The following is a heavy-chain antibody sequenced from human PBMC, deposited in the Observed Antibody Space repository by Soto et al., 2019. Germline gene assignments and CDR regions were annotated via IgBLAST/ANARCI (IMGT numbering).Heavy chain of an antibody. CDR2: IYYSGST. J-gene: IGHJ4*02. D-gene: IGHD6-13*01. Sequence: SETLSLTCTVSGGSISSSSYYWGWIRQPPGKGLEWIGSIYYSGSTYYNPSLKSRVTISVDTSKNQFSLKLSSVTAADTAVYYCARHDIAAAGLFDYWGQGTLVTVS. CDR3: ARHDIAAAGLFDY. V-gene: IGHV4-39*01. CDR1: GGSISSSSYY.